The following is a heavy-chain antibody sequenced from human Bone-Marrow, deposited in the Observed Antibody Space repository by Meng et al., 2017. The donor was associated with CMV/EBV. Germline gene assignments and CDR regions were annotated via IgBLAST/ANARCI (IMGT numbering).Heavy chain of an antibody. CDR2: IIPILGIA. J-gene: IGHJ5*02. CDR3: ARDREAARPANGFDP. Sequence: PGCTFSSYAISWVRQAPVQGLEWMGGIIPILGIANYAQKFQGRVTITADKSTSTAYMELSSLRSEDTAVYYCARDREAARPANGFDPWGQGTLVTVSS. CDR1: GCTFSSYA. V-gene: IGHV1-69*10. D-gene: IGHD6-6*01.